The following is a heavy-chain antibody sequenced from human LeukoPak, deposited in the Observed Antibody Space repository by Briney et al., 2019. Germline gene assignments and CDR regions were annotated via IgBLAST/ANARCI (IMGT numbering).Heavy chain of an antibody. J-gene: IGHJ4*02. CDR2: IYHNGNT. Sequence: SGTLSLTCAVSGGSITSNWWSWVRQPPGKGLEFIGEIYHNGNTNYNPSLKSRVTILVDKSKNQFSLKLSSVTAADTAVYFCATGDNYQSPVWGQGTLVTVSS. CDR1: GGSITSNW. V-gene: IGHV4-4*02. CDR3: ATGDNYQSPV. D-gene: IGHD5-24*01.